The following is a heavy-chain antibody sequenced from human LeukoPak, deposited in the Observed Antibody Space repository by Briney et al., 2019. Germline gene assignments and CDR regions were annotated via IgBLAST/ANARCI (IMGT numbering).Heavy chain of an antibody. D-gene: IGHD3-3*01. CDR2: INPNSGGT. J-gene: IGHJ4*02. CDR1: GYTFTGYY. V-gene: IGHV1-2*02. CDR3: ARGRADFWSGYYANPSDY. Sequence: ASVKVSCKASGYTFTGYYMHWVRQAPGQGLEWMGWINPNSGGTNYAQKFQGRVTMTRNTSISTAYMELSSLRSEDTAVYYCARGRADFWSGYYANPSDYWGQGTLVTVSS.